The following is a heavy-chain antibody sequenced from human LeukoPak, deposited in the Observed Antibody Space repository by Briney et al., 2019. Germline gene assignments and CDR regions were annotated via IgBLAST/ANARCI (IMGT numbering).Heavy chain of an antibody. CDR1: GGSISSSNW. CDR2: IYHSGST. J-gene: IGHJ5*02. D-gene: IGHD6-13*01. V-gene: IGHV4-4*02. Sequence: SGTLSLTCAVSGGSISSSNWWSWVRQPPGKGLEWIGEIYHSGSTNYNPSLKSRVTISVDKSKNQFSLKLSSVTAADTAVYYCARGEGSSWVTNWFDPWGQGTLVTVSS. CDR3: ARGEGSSWVTNWFDP.